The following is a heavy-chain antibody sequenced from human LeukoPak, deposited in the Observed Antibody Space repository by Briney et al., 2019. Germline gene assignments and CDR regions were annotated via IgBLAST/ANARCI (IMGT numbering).Heavy chain of an antibody. Sequence: GRSLRLSCAASGFTFEDYAMHWVRQAPGKGLEWVSSISWNSGSIGYADSVKGLFTISRDNAKNSLYLQMNSLRAEDTPLYYCAKDWGYCSGGSCYTFPDYWAQGPLVRVSS. J-gene: IGHJ4*02. D-gene: IGHD2-15*01. CDR2: ISWNSGSI. CDR3: AKDWGYCSGGSCYTFPDY. CDR1: GFTFEDYA. V-gene: IGHV3-9*01.